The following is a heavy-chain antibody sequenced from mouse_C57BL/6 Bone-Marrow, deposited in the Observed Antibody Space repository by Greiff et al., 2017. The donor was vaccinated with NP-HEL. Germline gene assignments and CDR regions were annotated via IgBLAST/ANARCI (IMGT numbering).Heavy chain of an antibody. CDR1: GFTFSDYY. V-gene: IGHV5-16*01. CDR3: ARDCDYGYFDY. D-gene: IGHD2-4*01. CDR2: INYDGSST. J-gene: IGHJ2*01. Sequence: EVKLMESEGGLVQPGSSMKLSCTASGFTFSDYYMAWVRQVPEKGLEWVANINYDGSSTYYLDSLKSRFIISRYNAKNILYLQMSSLKSEDTATYYCARDCDYGYFDYWGQGTTLTVSS.